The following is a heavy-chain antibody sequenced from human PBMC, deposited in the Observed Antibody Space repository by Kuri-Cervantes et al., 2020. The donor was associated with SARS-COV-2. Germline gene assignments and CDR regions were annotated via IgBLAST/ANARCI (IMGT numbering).Heavy chain of an antibody. J-gene: IGHJ6*02. D-gene: IGHD5-12*01. CDR1: GFTVSSNY. Sequence: GGSLRLSCAASGFTVSSNYMSWVRQALGKGLEWVSVIYSGGSTYYADSVKGRFTISRDNSKNTLYLQMNSLRAEDTAVYYCARNMVARQSHYYYGMDVWGQGTTVTVSS. V-gene: IGHV3-53*01. CDR3: ARNMVARQSHYYYGMDV. CDR2: IYSGGST.